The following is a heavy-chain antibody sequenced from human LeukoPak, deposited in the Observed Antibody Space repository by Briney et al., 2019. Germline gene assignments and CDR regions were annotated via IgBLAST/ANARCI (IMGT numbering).Heavy chain of an antibody. D-gene: IGHD3-10*01. Sequence: GGSPRLSCAASGFTFDDYAMHWVRQAPGKGLEWVSGISWNSGSMGYADSVKGRFTISRDNAKNSLYLQMNSLRAEDTALYYCAKGPMVRGYFDYWGQGTLVTVSS. CDR3: AKGPMVRGYFDY. J-gene: IGHJ4*02. V-gene: IGHV3-9*01. CDR1: GFTFDDYA. CDR2: ISWNSGSM.